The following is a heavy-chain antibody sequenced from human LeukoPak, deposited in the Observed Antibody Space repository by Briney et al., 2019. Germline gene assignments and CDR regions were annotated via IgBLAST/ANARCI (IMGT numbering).Heavy chain of an antibody. J-gene: IGHJ4*02. CDR2: ISSSSSYI. D-gene: IGHD7-27*01. Sequence: GGSLRLSCAASGFTLSSYSMNWVRQAPGKGLEWVSSISSSSSYIYYADSVKGRFTISRDNAKNSLYLQMNSLRAEDTAVYYCARDLGGANWGSWGYYFDYWGQGTLVTVSS. V-gene: IGHV3-21*01. CDR1: GFTLSSYS. CDR3: ARDLGGANWGSWGYYFDY.